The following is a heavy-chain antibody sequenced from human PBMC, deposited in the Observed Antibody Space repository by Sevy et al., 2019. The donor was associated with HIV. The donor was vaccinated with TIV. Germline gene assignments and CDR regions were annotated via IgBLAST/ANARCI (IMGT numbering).Heavy chain of an antibody. Sequence: GGSLRLSCAASEFTFSNYAMSWVRQAPGKGLEWVSTITSSGGRTYYADSVRGRFTIPRDNSKHTLYLQMNSLRAEDTAVYYCATYYYDSSGYYSAGWFDPWGQGTLVTVSS. CDR3: ATYYYDSSGYYSAGWFDP. D-gene: IGHD3-22*01. J-gene: IGHJ5*02. CDR2: ITSSGGRT. CDR1: EFTFSNYA. V-gene: IGHV3-23*01.